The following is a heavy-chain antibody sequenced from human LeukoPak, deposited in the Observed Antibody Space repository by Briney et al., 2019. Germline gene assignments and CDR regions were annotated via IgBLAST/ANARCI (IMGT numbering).Heavy chain of an antibody. J-gene: IGHJ6*02. V-gene: IGHV1-2*02. Sequence: ASVTVSCKASGYTFTDYYIYWVRQAPGQGLEWVGWINPHSGGTNYAQNFQGRVTMTRDTSLSTAYMELSSLTSDDAAVYYCARGQRIVYGMDVWGQENAVSVSS. CDR3: ARGQRIVYGMDV. D-gene: IGHD3-16*02. CDR2: INPHSGGT. CDR1: GYTFTDYY.